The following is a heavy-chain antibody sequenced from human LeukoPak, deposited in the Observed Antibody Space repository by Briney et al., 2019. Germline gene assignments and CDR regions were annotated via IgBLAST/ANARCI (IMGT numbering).Heavy chain of an antibody. Sequence: SETLSLTCAVSGYSISSGYYWGWIRQPPGKGLEWIGSIYHSGSTYYNPSLKSRVTISVDTSKNQFSLKLSSVTAADTAVYYCARDEEGSLDPWGQGTLVTVSS. V-gene: IGHV4-38-2*02. CDR1: GYSISSGYY. CDR3: ARDEEGSLDP. J-gene: IGHJ5*02. CDR2: IYHSGST.